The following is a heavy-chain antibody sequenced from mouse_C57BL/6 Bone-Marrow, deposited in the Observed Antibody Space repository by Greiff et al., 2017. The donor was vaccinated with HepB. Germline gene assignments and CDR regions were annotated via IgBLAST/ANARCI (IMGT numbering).Heavy chain of an antibody. Sequence: DVQLQESGGGLVQPGGSLKLSCAASGFTFSDYYMYWVRQTPEKRLEWVAYISNGGGSTYYPDTVKGRFTISRDNAKNTLYLQMNRLKSEDTAMYYCARQKSYYYGSSYLYWYFDVWGTGTTVTVSS. V-gene: IGHV5-12*01. CDR1: GFTFSDYY. J-gene: IGHJ1*03. CDR3: ARQKSYYYGSSYLYWYFDV. D-gene: IGHD1-1*01. CDR2: ISNGGGST.